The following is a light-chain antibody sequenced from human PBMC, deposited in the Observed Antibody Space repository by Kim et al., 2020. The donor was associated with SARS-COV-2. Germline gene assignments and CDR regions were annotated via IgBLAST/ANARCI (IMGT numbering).Light chain of an antibody. CDR2: GAS. V-gene: IGKV3-20*01. Sequence: SQGERPTLSCRASQSISSSYLAWYQQKPGQAPRLLIYGASSRATGIPDRFSGSGSGTDFTLTISRLEPEDFAVYYCQQYGSSPRTFGQGTKVDIK. J-gene: IGKJ1*01. CDR3: QQYGSSPRT. CDR1: QSISSSY.